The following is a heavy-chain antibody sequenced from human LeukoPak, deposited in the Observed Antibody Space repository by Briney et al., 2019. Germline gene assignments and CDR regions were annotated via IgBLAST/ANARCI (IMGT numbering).Heavy chain of an antibody. CDR3: AKHLWRDLLWFGEGYYFGY. CDR1: GFTFTNYA. CDR2: ISGSDGTT. D-gene: IGHD3-10*01. J-gene: IGHJ4*02. Sequence: GGSLRLSCAASGFTFTNYAMSWVRQAPGKGLEWVSAISGSDGTTLYADSVKGRFTISRDNSKNTLYLQMNSLRAEDTAVYYCAKHLWRDLLWFGEGYYFGYWGQGTLVTVSS. V-gene: IGHV3-23*01.